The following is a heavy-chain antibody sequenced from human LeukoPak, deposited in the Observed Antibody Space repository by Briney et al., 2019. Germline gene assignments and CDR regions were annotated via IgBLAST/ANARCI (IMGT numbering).Heavy chain of an antibody. V-gene: IGHV4-4*02. Sequence: KPSGTLSLTCVVSGGSISSGNWWSWVRQSPERGLEWIGEIYRDGNTNYNPSLKSRATISVDTSNNQFSLKLTSVTAADTAMYYCGRNGAYCIDYWGQGTLVTVSS. D-gene: IGHD2-8*01. CDR1: GGSISSGNW. J-gene: IGHJ4*02. CDR2: IYRDGNT. CDR3: GRNGAYCIDY.